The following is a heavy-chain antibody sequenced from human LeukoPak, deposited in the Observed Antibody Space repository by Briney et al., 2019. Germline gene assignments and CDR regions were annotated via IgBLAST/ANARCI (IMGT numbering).Heavy chain of an antibody. CDR1: GGSISSYY. Sequence: PSETLSLTCTVSGGSISSYYWSWIRQPPGKGLEWIGYIYYSGSTNYNPSLKSRVTISVDTSKNQFSLKLSSVTAADTAVYYCARGMSSASGPNSYYYDSSGQRADYFDYWGQGTLVTVSS. V-gene: IGHV4-59*08. D-gene: IGHD3-22*01. CDR2: IYYSGST. CDR3: ARGMSSASGPNSYYYDSSGQRADYFDY. J-gene: IGHJ4*02.